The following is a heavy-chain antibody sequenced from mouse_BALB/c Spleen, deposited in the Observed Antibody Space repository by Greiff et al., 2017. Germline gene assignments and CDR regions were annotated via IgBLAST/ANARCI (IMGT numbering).Heavy chain of an antibody. CDR1: GYTFTGYW. Sequence: VQLQQPGAELVRPGASVKLSCTASGYTFTGYWINWVKQRPGQGLEWIGNIYPSDSYTNYNQKFKDKATLTVDKSSNTAYMQLSSPTSEDSAVYYCTRSVRVRRELAYWGQGTLVTVSA. CDR3: TRSVRVRRELAY. J-gene: IGHJ3*01. CDR2: IYPSDSYT. D-gene: IGHD2-14*01. V-gene: IGHV1-69*02.